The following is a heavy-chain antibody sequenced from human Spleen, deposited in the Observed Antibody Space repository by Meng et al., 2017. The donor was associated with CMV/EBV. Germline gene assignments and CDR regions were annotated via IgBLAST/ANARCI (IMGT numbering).Heavy chain of an antibody. CDR2: ISGHNSNT. D-gene: IGHD6-13*01. V-gene: IGHV1-18*01. CDR1: GYTFTTYG. CDR3: AGDIAARSSDYYYYGMDV. J-gene: IGHJ6*02. Sequence: ASVKVSCKVSGYTFTTYGISWVRQAPGQGLEYVGWISGHNSNTKYVQKFQGRVAMTTDTSTSTAYMELRSLRPDDTAVYYCAGDIAARSSDYYYYGMDVWGQGTTVTVSS.